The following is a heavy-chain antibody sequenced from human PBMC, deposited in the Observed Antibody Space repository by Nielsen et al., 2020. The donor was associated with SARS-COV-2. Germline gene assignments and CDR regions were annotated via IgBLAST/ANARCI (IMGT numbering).Heavy chain of an antibody. D-gene: IGHD2-2*01. V-gene: IGHV5-51*01. CDR3: ARSDIVVVPAAAEYYFDY. Sequence: GESLKISCKGSGYSFTSYWIGWVRQMPGKGLEWMGIIYPGDSDTRYSPSFQGQVTISADKSISTAYLRWSSLKASDTAMYYCARSDIVVVPAAAEYYFDYWGQGTLVTVSS. J-gene: IGHJ4*02. CDR2: IYPGDSDT. CDR1: GYSFTSYW.